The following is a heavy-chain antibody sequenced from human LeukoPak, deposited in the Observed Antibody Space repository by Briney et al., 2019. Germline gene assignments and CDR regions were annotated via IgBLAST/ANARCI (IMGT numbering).Heavy chain of an antibody. CDR1: GGSISSGDYY. D-gene: IGHD5-24*01. CDR3: ARDRDGYNYDFDY. CDR2: IYYSGST. V-gene: IGHV4-30-4*01. J-gene: IGHJ4*02. Sequence: SQTLSLTCTVSGGSISSGDYYWSWIRQPPGKGLEWIGYIYYSGSTYYNPSLKSRVTISVDTSKNQFSLKLSSVTAADTAMYYCARDRDGYNYDFDYWGQGTLVTVSS.